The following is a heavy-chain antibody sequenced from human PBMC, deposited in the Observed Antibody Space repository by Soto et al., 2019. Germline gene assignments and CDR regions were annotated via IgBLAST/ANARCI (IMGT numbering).Heavy chain of an antibody. D-gene: IGHD6-19*01. CDR2: ISYDGSTR. Sequence: QVQLVESGGGVVQPGRSLRLSCAASGFTFSTNAMHWVRQAPGKGLEWVAVISYDGSTRYYADSIKGRFTISRDNSKNTLYLQVNNLRAEDTAVYYCAKQFSGSSYYFDYWGQGTLVTVSS. CDR1: GFTFSTNA. J-gene: IGHJ4*02. V-gene: IGHV3-30-3*02. CDR3: AKQFSGSSYYFDY.